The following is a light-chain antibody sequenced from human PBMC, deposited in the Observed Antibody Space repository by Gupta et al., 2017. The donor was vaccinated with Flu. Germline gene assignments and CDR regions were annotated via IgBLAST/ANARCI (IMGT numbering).Light chain of an antibody. V-gene: IGKV4-1*01. CDR3: QQDYGYHT. CDR1: RSVLSSSNNKNF. CDR2: WAS. Sequence: VSLGGRATVNCKSSRSVLSSSNNKNFLAWFQQKPRQPPKLLIYWASTRAYGVPDRFSGSGSDTDFNLTSSDLQAADVAVYYCQQDYGYHTFGQGTLMEIK. J-gene: IGKJ5*01.